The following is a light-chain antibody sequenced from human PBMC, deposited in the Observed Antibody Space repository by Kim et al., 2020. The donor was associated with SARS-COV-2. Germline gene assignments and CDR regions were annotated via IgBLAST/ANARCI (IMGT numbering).Light chain of an antibody. CDR2: QDS. Sequence: SVSPGQTASITCSGDKLGDKYACCNQQKPGQSPVLVIYQDSKRPSGIPERFSGSNSGNTATLTISGTQAMDEADYYCQAWDSSTGVFGGGTQLTVL. CDR1: KLGDKY. V-gene: IGLV3-1*01. J-gene: IGLJ3*02. CDR3: QAWDSSTGV.